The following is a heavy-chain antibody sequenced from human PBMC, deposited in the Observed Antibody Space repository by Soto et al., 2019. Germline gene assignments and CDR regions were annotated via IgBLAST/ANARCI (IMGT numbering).Heavy chain of an antibody. D-gene: IGHD6-19*01. CDR3: ARVYSSGWSNYYYYYGMDV. J-gene: IGHJ6*02. V-gene: IGHV5-51*01. Sequence: PGESLKISCKGSGYSFTSYWIAWVRQMPGKGLVWMVIIYPGDSDTRYSPSFQGQVTISADKSISTAYLQWSSLKASDTAMYYCARVYSSGWSNYYYYYGMDVWGQGTTVTVSS. CDR2: IYPGDSDT. CDR1: GYSFTSYW.